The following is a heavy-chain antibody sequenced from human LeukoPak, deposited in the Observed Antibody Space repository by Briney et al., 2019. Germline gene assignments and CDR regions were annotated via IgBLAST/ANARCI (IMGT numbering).Heavy chain of an antibody. CDR3: ARAPDYSGSYLDY. V-gene: IGHV1-8*01. J-gene: IGHJ4*02. D-gene: IGHD1-26*01. CDR2: MNPNSGNT. CDR1: GYTFTSYD. Sequence: ASVKVSCKASGYTFTSYDINWVRQATGQGLEWMGWMNPNSGNTDYAQKFQGRVTMTRNASISTAYMELSSLRSEDTAVYYCARAPDYSGSYLDYWGQGKLVTVSS.